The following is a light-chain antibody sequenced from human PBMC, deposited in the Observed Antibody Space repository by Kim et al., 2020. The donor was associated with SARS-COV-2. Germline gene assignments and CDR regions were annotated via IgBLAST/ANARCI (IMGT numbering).Light chain of an antibody. CDR3: YSAADNTWV. CDR2: KDS. CDR1: VLAKKY. Sequence: SCELTQPSSVSVSPGQTARITCSGDVLAKKYARWFQQKPGQAPVLVIYKDSERPSGIPERFSGSSSGTTVTLTISGAQVEDEADYYCYSAADNTWVFGGGTQLTVL. J-gene: IGLJ3*02. V-gene: IGLV3-27*01.